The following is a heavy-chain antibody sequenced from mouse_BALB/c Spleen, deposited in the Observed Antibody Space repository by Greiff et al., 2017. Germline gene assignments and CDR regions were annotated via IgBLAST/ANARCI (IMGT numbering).Heavy chain of an antibody. J-gene: IGHJ3*01. CDR1: GYTFTSYW. Sequence: VQLQQPGAELVKPGASVKLSCKASGYTFTSYWMHWVKQRPGQGLEWIGEINPSNGRTNYNEKFKSKATLTVDKSSSTAYMQLSSLTSEDSAVYYCARDITTEAWFAYWGQGTLVTVSA. V-gene: IGHV1S81*02. D-gene: IGHD1-2*01. CDR2: INPSNGRT. CDR3: ARDITTEAWFAY.